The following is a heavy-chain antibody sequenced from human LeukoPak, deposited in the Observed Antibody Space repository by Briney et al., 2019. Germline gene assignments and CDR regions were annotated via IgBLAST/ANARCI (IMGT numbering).Heavy chain of an antibody. CDR3: AKRPDYGASPGYFDY. J-gene: IGHJ4*02. V-gene: IGHV3-30-3*01. D-gene: IGHD4-17*01. CDR1: GFTFTSYA. Sequence: GGSLRLSCAASGFTFTSYAMHWVRQAPGKGLEWVALISYDGSNEDYADSVKGRFTISRDNPKNTLYLQMNSLRADDTAVCHCAKRPDYGASPGYFDYWGQGTLVTVSS. CDR2: ISYDGSNE.